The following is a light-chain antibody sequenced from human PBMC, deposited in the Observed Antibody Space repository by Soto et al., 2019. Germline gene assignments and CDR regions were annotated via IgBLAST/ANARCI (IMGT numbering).Light chain of an antibody. CDR3: CSYAGDSYV. CDR2: DVS. Sequence: QSALTQPASVSGSPGQSITISCTGTSSDVGNYNLVSWYQQHPGKAPKLMIYDVSKRPSGVSNRFSGSKSGNTASLTISGLQADDEADYYCCSYAGDSYVFGTGTKVNVL. J-gene: IGLJ1*01. CDR1: SSDVGNYNL. V-gene: IGLV2-23*02.